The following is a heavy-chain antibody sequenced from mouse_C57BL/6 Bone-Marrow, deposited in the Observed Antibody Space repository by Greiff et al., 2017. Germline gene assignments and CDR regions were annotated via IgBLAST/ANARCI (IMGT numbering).Heavy chain of an antibody. V-gene: IGHV1-42*01. CDR1: GYSFTGYY. D-gene: IGHD1-1*01. J-gene: IGHJ2*01. CDR2: INPSTGGT. Sequence: VQLQQSGPELVKPGASVKISCKASGYSFTGYYMNWVKQSPEKSLEWIGEINPSTGGTTYNQKFKAKATLTVDKSSSTAYMQLKSLTSEDSAVYYCASYGPYYFDYWGQGTTLTVSS. CDR3: ASYGPYYFDY.